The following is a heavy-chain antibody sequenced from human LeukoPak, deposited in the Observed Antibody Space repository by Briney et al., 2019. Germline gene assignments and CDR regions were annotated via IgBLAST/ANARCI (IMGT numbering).Heavy chain of an antibody. CDR2: INPNTGAT. V-gene: IGHV1-2*02. CDR3: ARDRAGSGWPRPWYFEF. CDR1: RYTFTGYY. Sequence: ASVKVSCNPSRYTFTGYYLHSLRQAPGQGLEWMGWINPNTGATLSTEKYHGRVTMTRYTSIDTAYMEIRNLRSYDTTVYYCARDRAGSGWPRPWYFEFWGQGTLITVSS. J-gene: IGHJ4*02. D-gene: IGHD6-19*01.